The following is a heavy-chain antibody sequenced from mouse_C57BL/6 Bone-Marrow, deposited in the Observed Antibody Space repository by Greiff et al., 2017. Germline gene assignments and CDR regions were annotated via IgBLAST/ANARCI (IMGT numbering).Heavy chain of an antibody. CDR1: GYTFTSYG. J-gene: IGHJ4*01. Sequence: QVQLQQSGAELARPGASVKLSCKASGYTFTSYGISWVKQRTGQGLEWIGEIYPRSGNTYYNEKFKGKATLTADKSSSTAYMELRSLTSVDSAVYFCASRYYGSSPFYYAMDYWGQGTSVTVSS. CDR2: IYPRSGNT. V-gene: IGHV1-81*01. CDR3: ASRYYGSSPFYYAMDY. D-gene: IGHD1-1*01.